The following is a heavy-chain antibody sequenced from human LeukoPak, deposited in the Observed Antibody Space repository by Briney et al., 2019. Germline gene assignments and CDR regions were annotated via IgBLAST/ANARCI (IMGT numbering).Heavy chain of an antibody. CDR3: ASLQEVVTGIGGFDN. CDR1: GFTFSNYE. Sequence: PGGSLRLSCAASGFTFSNYEMNWVRQAPGKGLEWVSYISRGGDTIFYADSVEGRFAISRDNAKNSLSLQMNSLRAEDTAVYYCASLQEVVTGIGGFDNWGQGTMVTVSS. V-gene: IGHV3-48*03. CDR2: ISRGGDTI. D-gene: IGHD2-21*02. J-gene: IGHJ3*02.